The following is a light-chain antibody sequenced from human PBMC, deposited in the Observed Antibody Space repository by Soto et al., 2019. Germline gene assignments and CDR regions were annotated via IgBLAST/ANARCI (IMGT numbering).Light chain of an antibody. CDR1: QDISNY. CDR2: DAS. CDR3: QQYDNLPPWT. J-gene: IGKJ1*01. V-gene: IGKV1-33*01. Sequence: DIQMTQSPSSLSASVGDRVTITCQASQDISNYLNWYHQKPGKAPKLLIYDASKLETGLPSRFSGSGSGTDFTFTISSLQPEDIATYYFQQYDNLPPWTFGQGTKVEIK.